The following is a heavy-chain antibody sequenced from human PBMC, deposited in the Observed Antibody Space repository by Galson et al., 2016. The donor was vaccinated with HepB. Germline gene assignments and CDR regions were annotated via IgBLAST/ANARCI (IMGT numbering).Heavy chain of an antibody. J-gene: IGHJ6*02. CDR3: AKSLLGVTLVSYYYGMDV. D-gene: IGHD2-21*02. CDR2: ISGSGTNT. V-gene: IGHV3-23*01. CDR1: GFTFSNYV. Sequence: SLRLSCAASGFTFSNYVMNWVRRAPGKGLEWVSAISGSGTNTYYEDSVKGRFTISRDNSKSTLFLQMNSLRAEDTAVYYCAKSLLGVTLVSYYYGMDVWGQGTTVTVSS.